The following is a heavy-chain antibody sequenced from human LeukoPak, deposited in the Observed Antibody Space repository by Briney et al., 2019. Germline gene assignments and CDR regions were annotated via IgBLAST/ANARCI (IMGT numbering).Heavy chain of an antibody. Sequence: GASVKVSCKASGYTFTSYDINWVRQATGQRLEWMGWMNPNIGKTSYAQKFQGSVPMTRNTSISTAYMELSSLRSEDTAVYYCARGITYYDILTGPTLYYFDYWGQGTLVTVSS. CDR3: ARGITYYDILTGPTLYYFDY. J-gene: IGHJ4*02. CDR2: MNPNIGKT. V-gene: IGHV1-8*01. CDR1: GYTFTSYD. D-gene: IGHD3-9*01.